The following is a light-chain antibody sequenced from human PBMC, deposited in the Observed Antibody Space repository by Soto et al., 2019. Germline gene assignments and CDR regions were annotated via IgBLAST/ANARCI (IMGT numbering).Light chain of an antibody. CDR1: QRISSKY. V-gene: IGKV3-20*01. Sequence: EIVLTQSPGTPSLSPGERATLSCRASQRISSKYLAWYQQKPGQAPRLLIDGASSRATGIPDRFSGSGSGTDFTLTIGRLEPEDFAVYYCQQYDTSPRTFGQGTKVEIK. CDR3: QQYDTSPRT. J-gene: IGKJ1*01. CDR2: GAS.